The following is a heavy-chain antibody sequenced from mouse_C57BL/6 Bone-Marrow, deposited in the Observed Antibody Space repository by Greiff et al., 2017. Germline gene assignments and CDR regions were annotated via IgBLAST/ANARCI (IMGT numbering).Heavy chain of an antibody. J-gene: IGHJ3*01. Sequence: ESGPGLVKPSQSLSLTCSVTGYSITSGYYWHWIRQFPGNKLEWMGYISYDGSNNYNPSLKNRISITRDTSKNQFFLKLNSVTTEDTATYYCASLVAYWGQGTLVTVSA. CDR1: GYSITSGYY. V-gene: IGHV3-6*01. CDR3: ASLVAY. CDR2: ISYDGSN.